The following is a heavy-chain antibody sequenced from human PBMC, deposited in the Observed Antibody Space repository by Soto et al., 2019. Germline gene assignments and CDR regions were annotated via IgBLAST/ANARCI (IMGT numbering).Heavy chain of an antibody. CDR3: AKDQGGMDV. V-gene: IGHV3-30*18. CDR1: GFTFSSYG. J-gene: IGHJ6*02. Sequence: QVQLVESGGGVVQPGRSLRLSCAASGFTFSSYGMHWVRQAPGKGLEWVAVISYDGSNKYYADSVKGRFTISRDNSKNTLYLQMNSLRAQDTAVYYYAKDQGGMDVWGQGTTVTVSS. CDR2: ISYDGSNK.